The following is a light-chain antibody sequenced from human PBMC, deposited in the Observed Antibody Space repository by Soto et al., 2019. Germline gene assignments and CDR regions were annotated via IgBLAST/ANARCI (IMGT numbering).Light chain of an antibody. Sequence: QSVLTQPPSVSGAPGQRVTISCTGSNSNIGAGHAAQWYQQPPGTTPKLLIYDNNRRPSGVPVRFSGSRSGTSASLAITGLQAEDKADYYCQSYDNDLSVVFGGGTKLTVL. J-gene: IGLJ2*01. V-gene: IGLV1-40*01. CDR2: DNN. CDR3: QSYDNDLSVV. CDR1: NSNIGAGHA.